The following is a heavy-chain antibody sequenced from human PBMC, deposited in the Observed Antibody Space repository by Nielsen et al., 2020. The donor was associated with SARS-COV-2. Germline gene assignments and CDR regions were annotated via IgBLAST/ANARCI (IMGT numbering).Heavy chain of an antibody. CDR2: INHSGST. CDR1: GGSFSVYY. J-gene: IGHJ2*01. CDR3: ARGRGGSSRRYWYFDL. D-gene: IGHD2-15*01. Sequence: TETLSLTCAVYGGSFSVYYWSWIRQPPGKGLEWIGEINHSGSTNYNPSLKSRVTISVDTSKNQFSLKLSSVTAADTAVYYCARGRGGSSRRYWYFDLWGRGTLVTVSS. V-gene: IGHV4-34*01.